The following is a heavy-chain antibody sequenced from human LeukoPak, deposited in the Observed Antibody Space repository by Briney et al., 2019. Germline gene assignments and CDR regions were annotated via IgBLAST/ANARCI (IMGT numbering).Heavy chain of an antibody. CDR3: ARGTGSSLPPLGPNYYFDY. CDR2: INHSGST. V-gene: IGHV4-34*01. Sequence: SETLSLTCAVYGGSFSGYYWSWMRQPPRKGLEWIGEINHSGSTNYNPSLKSRVTISVDTSKNQFSLKLSSVTAADTAVYYCARGTGSSLPPLGPNYYFDYWGQGTLVTVSS. J-gene: IGHJ4*02. D-gene: IGHD6-6*01. CDR1: GGSFSGYY.